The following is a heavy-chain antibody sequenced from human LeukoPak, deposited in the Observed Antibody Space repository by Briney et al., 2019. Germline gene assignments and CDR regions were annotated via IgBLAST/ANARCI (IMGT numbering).Heavy chain of an antibody. Sequence: PSETLSLTCAVYGGSFSGYYWSWIRQPRGKGLEWIGEINHSGSTNYNPSLKSRVTISVDTSKNQFSLKLSSVTAADTAVYYCARVGGITMIVVAFDYWGQGTLVTVSS. D-gene: IGHD3-22*01. CDR3: ARVGGITMIVVAFDY. CDR2: INHSGST. J-gene: IGHJ4*02. CDR1: GGSFSGYY. V-gene: IGHV4-34*01.